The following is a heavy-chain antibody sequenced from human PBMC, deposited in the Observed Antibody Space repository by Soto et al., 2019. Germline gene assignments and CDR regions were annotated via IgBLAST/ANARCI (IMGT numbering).Heavy chain of an antibody. CDR1: GDSISRGGYY. J-gene: IGHJ5*02. D-gene: IGHD2-21*01. Sequence: QVQLQESGPGLVKPSQTLSLTCTVSGDSISRGGYYWNWLRQHPRKGLEWIGYIYHSGSTIYNPSLKSRVTISVDTSKNRLSRESSNVTAADTAVYYCAREGAGAYGLGWFDPWGQGILVTVSS. CDR3: AREGAGAYGLGWFDP. V-gene: IGHV4-31*03. CDR2: IYHSGST.